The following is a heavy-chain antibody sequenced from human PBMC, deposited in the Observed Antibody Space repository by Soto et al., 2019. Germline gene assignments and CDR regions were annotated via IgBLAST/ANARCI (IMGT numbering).Heavy chain of an antibody. CDR2: RSHSGGT. CDR3: ARVERGTATTVVDAFDI. J-gene: IGHJ3*02. Sequence: QVQLQQWGAGLLKPSETLSLTCAVYGGFVSSGSYYWSWIRQPPGKGLEWIGERSHSGGTHFNPSLKSRVTISLDTSKNQFSLKMSSVTAADTALYYCARVERGTATTVVDAFDIWGPGTMVTVSS. V-gene: IGHV4-34*01. CDR1: GGFVSSGSYY. D-gene: IGHD1-1*01.